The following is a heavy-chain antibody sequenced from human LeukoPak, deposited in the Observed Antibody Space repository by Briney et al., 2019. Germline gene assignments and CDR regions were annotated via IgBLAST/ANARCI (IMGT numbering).Heavy chain of an antibody. Sequence: SVKVSCKASGCTFSTYAISWVRQAPGQGLEWMGGIIPVFGTANYAQKFQGRVTITADESTSTAYMELSSLRPEDTAVYYCARNPLCSGGSCYLLWYFDYWGQGTLVTVSS. D-gene: IGHD2-15*01. J-gene: IGHJ4*02. CDR3: ARNPLCSGGSCYLLWYFDY. V-gene: IGHV1-69*13. CDR2: IIPVFGTA. CDR1: GCTFSTYA.